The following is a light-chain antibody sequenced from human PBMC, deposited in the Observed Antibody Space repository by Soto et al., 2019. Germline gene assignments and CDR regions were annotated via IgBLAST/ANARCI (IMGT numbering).Light chain of an antibody. CDR1: ENVRTF. CDR2: GAS. J-gene: IGKJ1*01. Sequence: EVVLTQSPATLSLSPGERATLSCRASENVRTFVDWYQQKPGQAPRLLIYGASNRATGIPARFSGSGSGTDFTLTISDLEPEDFAVYYCQQHSHWPPWTLG. V-gene: IGKV3-11*01. CDR3: QQHSHWPPWT.